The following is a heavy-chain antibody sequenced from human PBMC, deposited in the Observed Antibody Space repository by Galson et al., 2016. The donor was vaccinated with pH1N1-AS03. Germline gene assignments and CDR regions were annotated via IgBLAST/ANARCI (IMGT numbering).Heavy chain of an antibody. CDR3: ARARTSPGSLAGVGFDI. CDR1: EFTFSTYW. Sequence: SLRLSCAASEFTFSTYWMTWVRQAPGKGLEWVANIKKDGSDKSYVDSVKGRFTISRDNAKNSVFLQMNSLRTEDTAVYYCARARTSPGSLAGVGFDIWGQGTMVTVSS. V-gene: IGHV3-7*01. CDR2: IKKDGSDK. J-gene: IGHJ3*02.